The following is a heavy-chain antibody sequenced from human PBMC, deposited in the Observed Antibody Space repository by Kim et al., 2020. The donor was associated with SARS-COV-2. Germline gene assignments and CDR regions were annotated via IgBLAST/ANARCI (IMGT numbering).Heavy chain of an antibody. Sequence: SETLSLTCTVSGGSISSGDYYWSWIRQPPGKGLEWIGYIYYSGSTYYNPSLKSRVTISVDTSKNQFSLKLSSVTAADTAVYYCARAGELLALLDYWGQGTLVTVSS. D-gene: IGHD3-10*01. CDR1: GGSISSGDYY. CDR3: ARAGELLALLDY. V-gene: IGHV4-30-4*01. J-gene: IGHJ4*02. CDR2: IYYSGST.